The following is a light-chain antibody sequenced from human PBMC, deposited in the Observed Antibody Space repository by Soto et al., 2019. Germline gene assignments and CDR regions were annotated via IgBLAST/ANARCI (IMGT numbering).Light chain of an antibody. CDR3: QQYGSSVWT. CDR1: QNVGTS. V-gene: IGKV3-20*01. CDR2: GAS. J-gene: IGKJ1*01. Sequence: EIVMTQSPATLSVSPGERATLFCRASQNVGTSLAWYQQIPGQPPRLLIHGASIRATGVPARFTGSGSGTEFTLTISRLEPEDFAVYYCQQYGSSVWTFGQGTKVDIK.